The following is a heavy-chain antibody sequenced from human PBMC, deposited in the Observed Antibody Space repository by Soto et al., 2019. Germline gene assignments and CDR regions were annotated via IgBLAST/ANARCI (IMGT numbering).Heavy chain of an antibody. V-gene: IGHV1-24*01. CDR2: FDPEDGET. D-gene: IGHD4-4*01. Sequence: ASVKVSCKASGGTFSSYTISWVRQAPGKGLEWMGGFDPEDGETVYAQKFQGRVTMTEDTSTDTVYMELSSLRSEDTAVYYCARDQDVSNYHGMDVWGQGTTVTVSS. J-gene: IGHJ6*02. CDR1: GGTFSSYT. CDR3: ARDQDVSNYHGMDV.